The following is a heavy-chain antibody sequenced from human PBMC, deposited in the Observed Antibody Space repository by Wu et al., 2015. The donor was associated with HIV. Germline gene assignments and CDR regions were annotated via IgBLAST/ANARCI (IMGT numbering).Heavy chain of an antibody. CDR2: INPNSGGT. V-gene: IGHV1-2*02. CDR1: GYTFTGYY. D-gene: IGHD3-22*01. CDR3: ARDSYYDSSGYYYNWFRPR. Sequence: QVQLVQSGAEVKKPGASVKVSCKASGYTFTGYYMHWVRQAPGQGLEWMGWINPNSGGTNYAQKFQGRVTMTRDTSISTAYMELSRLRSDDTAVYYCARDSYYDSSGYYYNWFRPRGAREPWSTVSS. J-gene: IGHJ5*02.